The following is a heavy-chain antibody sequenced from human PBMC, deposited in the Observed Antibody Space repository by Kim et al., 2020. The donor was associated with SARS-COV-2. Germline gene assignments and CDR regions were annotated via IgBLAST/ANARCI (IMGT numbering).Heavy chain of an antibody. J-gene: IGHJ4*02. D-gene: IGHD6-13*01. Sequence: SETLSLTCAVYGGSFSGYYWSWIRQPPGKGLEWIGEINHSGSTNYNPSLKSRVTISVDTSKNQFSLKLSSVTAADTAVYYCARGGRDSSSWYGLNFDYWGQGTLVTVSS. CDR2: INHSGST. V-gene: IGHV4-34*01. CDR1: GGSFSGYY. CDR3: ARGGRDSSSWYGLNFDY.